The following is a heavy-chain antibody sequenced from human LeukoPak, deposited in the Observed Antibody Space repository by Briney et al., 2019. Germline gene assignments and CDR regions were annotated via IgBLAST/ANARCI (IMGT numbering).Heavy chain of an antibody. J-gene: IGHJ6*03. CDR2: IDTSGST. V-gene: IGHV4-4*07. D-gene: IGHD3-16*01. Sequence: SETLSLTCTVSGGTISSFYWSWFRQSAGKGLEWIGRIDTSGSTHYNPSLGSRVTMSLDTSKNQFSLNLSSVTVADTAVYYCARGLGGASYYMDVWGKGTTVTVS. CDR1: GGTISSFY. CDR3: ARGLGGASYYMDV.